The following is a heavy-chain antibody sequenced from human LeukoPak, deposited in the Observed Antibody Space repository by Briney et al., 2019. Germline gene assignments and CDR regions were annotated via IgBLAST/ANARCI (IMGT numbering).Heavy chain of an antibody. D-gene: IGHD6-19*01. J-gene: IGHJ6*03. Sequence: PSETLSLTCTVSGGSISSYYWSWIRQPPGKGLEWIGYIYYSGSTNYNPSLKSRVTISVDTSTNQFSLKLSSVTAADTAVYYCARLTVAGTNYYYYYMDVWGKGTTVTISS. CDR2: IYYSGST. V-gene: IGHV4-59*01. CDR3: ARLTVAGTNYYYYYMDV. CDR1: GGSISSYY.